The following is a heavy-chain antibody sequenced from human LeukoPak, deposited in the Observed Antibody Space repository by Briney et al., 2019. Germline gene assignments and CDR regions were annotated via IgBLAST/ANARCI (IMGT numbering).Heavy chain of an antibody. Sequence: GAAVKLSYKASGDTVTSYESKGVGGATRQGLEWMGWMNPNSGNTGYAQKFQGRVTMTRNTSISTAYMELSSLRSEDTAVYYCARSKPDRFWSGYYIDYWGQGTLVTVSS. J-gene: IGHJ4*02. CDR1: GDTVTSYE. CDR2: MNPNSGNT. V-gene: IGHV1-8*01. CDR3: ARSKPDRFWSGYYIDY. D-gene: IGHD3-3*01.